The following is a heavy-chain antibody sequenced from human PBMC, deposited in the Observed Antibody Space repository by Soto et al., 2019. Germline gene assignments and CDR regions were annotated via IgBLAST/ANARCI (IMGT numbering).Heavy chain of an antibody. CDR1: GFTFGTYA. Sequence: GGSLRLSCAASGFTFGTYAMNWVRQAPGKGLEWVSSTPGSGGSAYYADSVRGRFTISRDNSKNTVYLQLDSLRPEDSAIYYCAKGGSSGWFYFDFWGQGSQVTVSS. V-gene: IGHV3-23*01. CDR2: TPGSGGSA. CDR3: AKGGSSGWFYFDF. D-gene: IGHD6-19*01. J-gene: IGHJ4*02.